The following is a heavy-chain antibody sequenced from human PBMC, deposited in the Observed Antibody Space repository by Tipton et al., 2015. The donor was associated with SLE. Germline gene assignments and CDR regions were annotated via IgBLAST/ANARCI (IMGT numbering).Heavy chain of an antibody. CDR2: INHSGQT. V-gene: IGHV4-34*01. Sequence: GLVKPSETLSLICAVYGGSVSDYFWSWIRQPPGKGLEWIGEINHSGQTSYNPSLKSRVTISLDTSKSQISLNLSSVTAADTAVYYCARKGFDAFDIWGQGTMVTVSS. J-gene: IGHJ3*02. CDR3: ARKGFDAFDI. CDR1: GGSVSDYF.